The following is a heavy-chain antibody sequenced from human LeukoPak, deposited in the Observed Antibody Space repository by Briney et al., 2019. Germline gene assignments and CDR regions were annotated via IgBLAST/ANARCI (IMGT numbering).Heavy chain of an antibody. D-gene: IGHD3-9*01. J-gene: IGHJ5*02. V-gene: IGHV4-59*01. CDR1: GGSISSYY. CDR2: IYYSGST. Sequence: SETLSLTCTVSGGSISSYYWSWIRQPPGKGLEWIGYIYYSGSTNYSPSLKSRVTISVDTSKNQFSLKLSSVTAADTAVYYCARELPYYDILTGYYNNWFDPWGQGTLVTVSS. CDR3: ARELPYYDILTGYYNNWFDP.